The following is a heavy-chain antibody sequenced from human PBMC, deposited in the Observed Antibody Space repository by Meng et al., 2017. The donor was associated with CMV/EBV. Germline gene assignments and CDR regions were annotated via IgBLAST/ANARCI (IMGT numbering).Heavy chain of an antibody. J-gene: IGHJ4*02. CDR1: GFTFDDYA. D-gene: IGHD2-2*01. V-gene: IGHV3-9*01. Sequence: SLKISCAASGFTFDDYAMHWVRQAPGKGLEWVSGISWNSGSIGYADSVKGRFTISRDNAKNSLYLQMNSLRAEDTAVYYCARDFSFCSSTSCYPTEFDYWGQGTLVTVFS. CDR3: ARDFSFCSSTSCYPTEFDY. CDR2: ISWNSGSI.